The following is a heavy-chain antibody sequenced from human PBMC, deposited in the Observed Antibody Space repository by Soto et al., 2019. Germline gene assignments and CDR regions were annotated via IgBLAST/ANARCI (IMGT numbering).Heavy chain of an antibody. V-gene: IGHV1-69*19. D-gene: IGHD3-10*01. CDR2: ISPMFGAA. Sequence: QVQLVQSGAEMKKPGSSVKVSCQSSGGTFNTYAMNWVRQAPGQGPEWMGDISPMFGAANYEPKFQGRVTITADEPTGTSYMQLISLTSEDTALYFCAREVQVHTPAFVYWGQGTLVTVSS. CDR3: AREVQVHTPAFVY. CDR1: GGTFNTYA. J-gene: IGHJ4*02.